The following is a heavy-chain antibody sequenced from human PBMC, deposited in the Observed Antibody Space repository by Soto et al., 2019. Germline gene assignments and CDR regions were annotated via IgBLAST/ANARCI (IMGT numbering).Heavy chain of an antibody. CDR2: ISAYNGNT. Sequence: GASVKVSCKASGYTFTSYGSSWVRQAPGQGLEWMGWISAYNGNTNYAQKLQGRVTMTTDTSTSTAYMELRSLRSDDTAVYYCARDGFYSSSWYRYFQHWGQGTLVTVSS. D-gene: IGHD6-13*01. V-gene: IGHV1-18*01. CDR3: ARDGFYSSSWYRYFQH. J-gene: IGHJ1*01. CDR1: GYTFTSYG.